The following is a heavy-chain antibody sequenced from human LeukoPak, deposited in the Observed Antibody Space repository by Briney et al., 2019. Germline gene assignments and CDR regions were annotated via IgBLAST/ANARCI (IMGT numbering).Heavy chain of an antibody. J-gene: IGHJ4*02. CDR3: ARAYSGYSIDF. CDR1: GYTFTNYY. Sequence: ASVKVSCKASGYTFTNYYMHWVRQAPGHGLVWMGIIYPSGGGSSYAQKFQGRVIMTRDTSTSTVYMELSSLTSGDTALYYCARAYSGYSIDFWGQGTLVTVSS. CDR2: IYPSGGGS. D-gene: IGHD3-22*01. V-gene: IGHV1-46*01.